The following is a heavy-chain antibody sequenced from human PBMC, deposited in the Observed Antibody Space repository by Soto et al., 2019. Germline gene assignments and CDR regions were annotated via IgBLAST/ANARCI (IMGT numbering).Heavy chain of an antibody. Sequence: SETLSLTCTVSGGSISTSSYYWDWIRQPPGKGLEWIGSMYNSGSTYYNPALKSRVTISVDTSKNQFSLKVSSVTAADTAIYYCARRSGLYNWFDPWGQGTLVTVSS. D-gene: IGHD1-1*01. CDR1: GGSISTSSYY. CDR3: ARRSGLYNWFDP. J-gene: IGHJ5*02. CDR2: MYNSGST. V-gene: IGHV4-39*01.